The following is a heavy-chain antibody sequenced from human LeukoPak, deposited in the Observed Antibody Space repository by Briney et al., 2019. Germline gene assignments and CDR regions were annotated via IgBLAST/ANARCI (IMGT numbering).Heavy chain of an antibody. D-gene: IGHD3-22*01. J-gene: IGHJ4*02. Sequence: GGSLRLSCAAAGFTFSSYSMNWVRQAPGKGLEWVSSISSSSSYIYYADSVKGRFTISRDNAKNSLYLQMNSLRAEDTAVYYCARDGGTMTVDYWGQGTLVTVSS. CDR1: GFTFSSYS. CDR2: ISSSSSYI. V-gene: IGHV3-21*01. CDR3: ARDGGTMTVDY.